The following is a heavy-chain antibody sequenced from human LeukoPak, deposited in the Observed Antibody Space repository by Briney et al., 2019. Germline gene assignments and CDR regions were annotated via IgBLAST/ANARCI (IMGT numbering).Heavy chain of an antibody. Sequence: ASVKVSCKASGYTFTTYAMNWVRQAPGQGLEWMGWINTNTGNPTYAQGFTGRFVFSLDTSVSTAYLQISSLKADDTAVYYCARANLWFGELGWIDPWGQGTQVTVSS. V-gene: IGHV7-4-1*02. CDR2: INTNTGNP. D-gene: IGHD3-10*01. CDR3: ARANLWFGELGWIDP. J-gene: IGHJ5*02. CDR1: GYTFTTYA.